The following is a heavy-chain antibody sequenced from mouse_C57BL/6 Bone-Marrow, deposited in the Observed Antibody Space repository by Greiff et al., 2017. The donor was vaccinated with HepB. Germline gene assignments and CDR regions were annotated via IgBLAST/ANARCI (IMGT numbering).Heavy chain of an antibody. CDR2: IDPENGDT. Sequence: VQLQQSGAELVRPGASVKLSCTASGFNIKDDYMHWVKQRPEQGLEWIGWIDPENGDTDYASKFQGKATITAYTSSNTAYLQLSSLTSEDTAVYYCTSDGYYPAWFAYCGQGTLVTVSA. J-gene: IGHJ3*01. CDR1: GFNIKDDY. D-gene: IGHD2-3*01. V-gene: IGHV14-4*01. CDR3: TSDGYYPAWFAY.